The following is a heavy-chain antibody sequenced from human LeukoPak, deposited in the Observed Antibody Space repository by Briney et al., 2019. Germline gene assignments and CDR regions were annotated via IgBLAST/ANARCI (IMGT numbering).Heavy chain of an antibody. CDR3: ARPAGYSSGWSDFDY. CDR2: ISAYNGNT. CDR1: GYTFTSYG. V-gene: IGHV1-18*01. D-gene: IGHD6-19*01. Sequence: ASVKVSCKASGYTFTSYGISWVRQAPGQGLEWMGWISAYNGNTNYAQKLQGRVTMTTDTYTSTAYMELRSLRSDDTAVYYCARPAGYSSGWSDFDYWGQGTLVTVSS. J-gene: IGHJ4*02.